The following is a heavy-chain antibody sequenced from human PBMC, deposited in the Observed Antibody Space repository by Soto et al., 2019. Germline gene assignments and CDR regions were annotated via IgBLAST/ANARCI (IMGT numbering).Heavy chain of an antibody. D-gene: IGHD3-16*01. J-gene: IGHJ3*02. V-gene: IGHV4-4*02. CDR2: IYHSGNT. CDR3: VTWGSTAFDI. Sequence: QVQLQESGPGLVKPSGTLSLICTVSRGSISSSDWWSWVRQPPGKGLEWIGEIYHSGNTNYNPSLKSRITMSVDKSKSHFSLNVTSVTAAHTAVYYCVTWGSTAFDIWGQGTLVIVSS. CDR1: RGSISSSDW.